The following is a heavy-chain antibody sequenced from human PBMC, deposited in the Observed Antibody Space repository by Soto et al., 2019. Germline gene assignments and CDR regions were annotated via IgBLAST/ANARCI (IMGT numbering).Heavy chain of an antibody. CDR2: ISYDGSNK. V-gene: IGHV3-30-3*01. D-gene: IGHD3-3*01. J-gene: IGHJ6*02. CDR1: GFTFSSYA. Sequence: PGGSLRLSCTASGFTFSSYAMHWVRQAPGKGLEWVAVISYDGSNKYYADSVKGRFTISRDNSKNTLYLQMNSLRSEDTAVYYCAGGGLITIIRHYYGMDVWGQGTTVTVSS. CDR3: AGGGLITIIRHYYGMDV.